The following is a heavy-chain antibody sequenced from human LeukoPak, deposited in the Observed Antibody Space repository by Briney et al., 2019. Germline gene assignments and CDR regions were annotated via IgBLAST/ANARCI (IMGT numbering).Heavy chain of an antibody. CDR3: AKEILEWILPDY. Sequence: GGSLRLSCAASGFTFSSYAMSWVRQAPGKGLEWVAFIRYDGSNKYYADSVKGRFTISRDDSKNTLYLQMHSLRPEDTAMYYCAKEILEWILPDYWGQGTLVTVSS. CDR1: GFTFSSYA. V-gene: IGHV3-30*02. D-gene: IGHD3-3*01. J-gene: IGHJ4*02. CDR2: IRYDGSNK.